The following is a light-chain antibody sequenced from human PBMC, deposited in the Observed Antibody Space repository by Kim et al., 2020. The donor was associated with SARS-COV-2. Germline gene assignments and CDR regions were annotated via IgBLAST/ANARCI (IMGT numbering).Light chain of an antibody. CDR1: TSDISGQTF. V-gene: IGLV2-14*01. CDR2: EVS. J-gene: IGLJ1*01. CDR3: SSYTNTNTV. Sequence: QSALTQPASVTGSPGQSITISCTGITSDISGQTFVSWYQLHPGEAPRVIIYEVSKRPSGVSNRFSGSKSGNTASLTISTLQTEDEADYYCSSYTNTNTVFGPGNKVTVL.